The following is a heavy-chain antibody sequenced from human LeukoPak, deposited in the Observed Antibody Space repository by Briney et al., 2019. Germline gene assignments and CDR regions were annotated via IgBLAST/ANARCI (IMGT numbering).Heavy chain of an antibody. CDR2: IYYTGST. Sequence: SETLSLTCAVSGGSISGGVYYWIGMSQPPGRGLEGIGNIYYTGSTSYNTSLKRQVTTPVDTSKNQCSLKLSPVTAAYTAVYYCARVDYDTSGQQKVDYWGQGTLVTVSS. CDR3: ARVDYDTSGQQKVDY. V-gene: IGHV4-30-4*01. J-gene: IGHJ4*02. D-gene: IGHD3-22*01. CDR1: GGSISGGVYY.